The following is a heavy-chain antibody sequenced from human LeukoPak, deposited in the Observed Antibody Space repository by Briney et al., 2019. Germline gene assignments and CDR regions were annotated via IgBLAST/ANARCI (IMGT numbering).Heavy chain of an antibody. CDR1: GYTFTSYD. CDR2: MNPNSGNT. Sequence: AASVKVSCKASGYTFTSYDINWVRQATGQGLEWMGWMNPNSGNTGYAQKFQGRVTITRNTSISTAYMELSSLRSEDTAVYYCARYIAAAGFDWFDPWGQGTLVTVSS. D-gene: IGHD6-13*01. CDR3: ARYIAAAGFDWFDP. V-gene: IGHV1-8*03. J-gene: IGHJ5*02.